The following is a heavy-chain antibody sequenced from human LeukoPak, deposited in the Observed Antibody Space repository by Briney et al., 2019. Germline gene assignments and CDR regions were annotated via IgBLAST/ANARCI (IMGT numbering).Heavy chain of an antibody. CDR2: IYYSGST. V-gene: IGHV4-59*12. D-gene: IGHD3-3*01. CDR3: ARGETYYDFWSGYSGTCYFDY. J-gene: IGHJ4*02. CDR1: SGSISSYY. Sequence: SETLSLTCTVSSGSISSYYWSWIRQPPGKGLEWIGYIYYSGSTNYNPSLKSRVTISVDTSKNQFSLKLSSVTAADTALYYCARGETYYDFWSGYSGTCYFDYWGQGTLVTVSS.